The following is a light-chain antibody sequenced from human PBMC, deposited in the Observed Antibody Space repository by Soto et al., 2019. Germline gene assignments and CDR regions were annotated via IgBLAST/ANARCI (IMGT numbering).Light chain of an antibody. CDR2: QTS. V-gene: IGKV3-11*01. CDR1: QRVSRN. Sequence: EIKLTQSPATLSLSPGDSATLSCRASQRVSRNVAWYQHRPGQAPRLLIYQTSIRAAGIPARFSASGTGTDFTLTISDVQPEDFAVYYCHQRQSWPRTFGQGTKVDI. J-gene: IGKJ1*01. CDR3: HQRQSWPRT.